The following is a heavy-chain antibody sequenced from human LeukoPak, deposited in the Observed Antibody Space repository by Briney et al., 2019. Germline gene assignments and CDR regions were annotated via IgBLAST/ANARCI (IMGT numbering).Heavy chain of an antibody. D-gene: IGHD2-2*01. CDR2: ISGSGGST. J-gene: IGHJ4*02. V-gene: IGHV3-23*01. Sequence: GGSLRLSCAASGFTFSSYAMSWVRQAPGKGLDWVSAISGSGGSTYYAESVKGRFTISRDNSKNTLYLQMNSLRAEDTAVYYCAKEWTVVPAASLGYWGQGTLVTVSS. CDR3: AKEWTVVPAASLGY. CDR1: GFTFSSYA.